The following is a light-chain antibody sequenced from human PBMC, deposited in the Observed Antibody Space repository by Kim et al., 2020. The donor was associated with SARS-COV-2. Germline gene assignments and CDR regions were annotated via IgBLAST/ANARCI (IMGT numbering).Light chain of an antibody. J-gene: IGKJ4*01. Sequence: SESVGDRVTITCQASQDIKKYLNWYQQKPGKAPKLLIYDASNLETGVPSRFSGSGSGTDFIFTITSLQPEDIATYYCQQYLNFLTFGGGTKVDIK. CDR1: QDIKKY. CDR2: DAS. V-gene: IGKV1-33*01. CDR3: QQYLNFLT.